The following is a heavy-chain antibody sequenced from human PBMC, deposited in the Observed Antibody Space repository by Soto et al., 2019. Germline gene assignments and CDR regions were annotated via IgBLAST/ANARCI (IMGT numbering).Heavy chain of an antibody. J-gene: IGHJ6*02. Sequence: SETLSLTCAVSGYSIRSGYFCGWIRQPPGKGLEWIGSMYHSWITSYNLSLKSRVTISVDTSTNQLSLRLSSATAADTAVYYCARSMYSTSAQLYYCMDVWGQGTTVTVSS. V-gene: IGHV4-38-2*01. CDR3: ARSMYSTSAQLYYCMDV. CDR1: GYSIRSGYF. D-gene: IGHD6-6*01. CDR2: MYHSWIT.